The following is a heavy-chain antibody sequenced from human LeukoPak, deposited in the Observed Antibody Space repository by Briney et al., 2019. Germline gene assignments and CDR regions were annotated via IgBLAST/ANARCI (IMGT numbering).Heavy chain of an antibody. CDR2: ISYDGSNK. D-gene: IGHD6-13*01. Sequence: GRSLRLSCAASGFTFSSYGMHWVRQAPGKGLEWVAVISYDGSNKYYADSVKGRFTISRDNSKNTLYLQMNSLRAEDTAVYYCAKDPGSSWFNWFDPWGQGTLVTVSS. CDR3: AKDPGSSWFNWFDP. CDR1: GFTFSSYG. V-gene: IGHV3-30*18. J-gene: IGHJ5*02.